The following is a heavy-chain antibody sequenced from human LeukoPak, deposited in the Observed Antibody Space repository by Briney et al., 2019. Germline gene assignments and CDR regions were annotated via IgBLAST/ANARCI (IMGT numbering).Heavy chain of an antibody. CDR3: ARDSGSDQAAYYYYGMVV. Sequence: SVTVCFTCAGGAFSIYGISWERQGPGQGLEWMGGIVPIFGTANYEQKFQGRVTITADEYTSTAYMELSSMRSDETAVYYCARDSGSDQAAYYYYGMVVWGQGTTVTVSS. V-gene: IGHV1-69*13. CDR1: GGAFSIYG. CDR2: IVPIFGTA. J-gene: IGHJ6*02. D-gene: IGHD1-26*01.